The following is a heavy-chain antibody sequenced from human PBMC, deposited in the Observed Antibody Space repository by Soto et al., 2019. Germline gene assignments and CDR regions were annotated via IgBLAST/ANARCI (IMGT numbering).Heavy chain of an antibody. CDR3: ARGSGWTDAFDI. Sequence: GASVKVSCKASGCTFTSYYIHWVRQAPGQGLEWMGIINPSGGSTSYAQKFQGRVTMTRDTSTSTVYMELSSLRSEDTAVYYCARGSGWTDAFDIWGQGTMVTVSS. J-gene: IGHJ3*02. V-gene: IGHV1-46*03. CDR2: INPSGGST. CDR1: GCTFTSYY. D-gene: IGHD6-19*01.